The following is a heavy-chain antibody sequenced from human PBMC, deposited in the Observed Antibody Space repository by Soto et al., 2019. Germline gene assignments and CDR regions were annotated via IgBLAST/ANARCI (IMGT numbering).Heavy chain of an antibody. CDR2: ISSSSSYI. V-gene: IGHV3-21*01. D-gene: IGHD6-6*01. J-gene: IGHJ3*02. Sequence: GGSLRLSCAASGFTFSTYSLNWVRQAPGKGLEWVSSISSSSSYIYYADSVRGRFTISRDNAKNSLYLHMNSLRAEDTAVYYCAVISSSSGGGAFDIWGQGTVVTVSS. CDR1: GFTFSTYS. CDR3: AVISSSSGGGAFDI.